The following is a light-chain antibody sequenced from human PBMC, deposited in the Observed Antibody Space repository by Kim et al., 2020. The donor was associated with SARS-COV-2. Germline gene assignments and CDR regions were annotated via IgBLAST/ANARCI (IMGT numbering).Light chain of an antibody. CDR3: YSAADNKEV. Sequence: SYELTQPSSVSVSPGQTARITCSGDVLAKRYARWFQQKPGQAPVLVIYKDNERPSGIPERFSGSSSGTTVTLTISGAQVEDEADYYCYSAADNKEVFGGGTQLTVL. CDR2: KDN. CDR1: VLAKRY. V-gene: IGLV3-27*01. J-gene: IGLJ2*01.